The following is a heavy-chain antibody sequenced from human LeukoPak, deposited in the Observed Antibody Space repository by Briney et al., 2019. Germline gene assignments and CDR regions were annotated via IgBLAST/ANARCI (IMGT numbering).Heavy chain of an antibody. CDR1: GGSISSSSYY. J-gene: IGHJ4*02. Sequence: PSETLSLTCTVSGGSISSSSYYWGWIRQPPGKGLEWIGSIYYSGSTYYNPSLKSRVTISVDTSKNQFSLKLSSVTAADTAVYYCARVGGPLYFDYWGQGTLVTVSS. D-gene: IGHD2-15*01. CDR2: IYYSGST. CDR3: ARVGGPLYFDY. V-gene: IGHV4-39*07.